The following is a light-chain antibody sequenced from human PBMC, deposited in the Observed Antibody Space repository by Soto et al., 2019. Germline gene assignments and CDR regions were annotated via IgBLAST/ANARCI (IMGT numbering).Light chain of an antibody. Sequence: QSALTQPASVSGSPGQSITISCTGTSSDVGAYNYVSWYQQHSGKAPKLIIYEVTNRPSGVSNRFSASKSGNTASLTIFGLQAEDGAGYYCSLYTSRSNWVFGGGTKLTVL. J-gene: IGLJ3*02. V-gene: IGLV2-14*01. CDR3: SLYTSRSNWV. CDR2: EVT. CDR1: SSDVGAYNY.